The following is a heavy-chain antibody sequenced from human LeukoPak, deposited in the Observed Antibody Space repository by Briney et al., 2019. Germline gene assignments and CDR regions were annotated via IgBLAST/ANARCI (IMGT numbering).Heavy chain of an antibody. CDR3: AKDGGYSGYDGFDY. D-gene: IGHD5-12*01. J-gene: IGHJ4*02. CDR1: GYTFTSYD. Sequence: ASVKVSCKASGYTFTSYDIDWVRQATGQGLEWMGWMNPNSGNTGYAQKFQGRVTMTRNTSISTAYMELSSLRAEDTAVYYCAKDGGYSGYDGFDYWGQGTLVTVSS. V-gene: IGHV1-8*01. CDR2: MNPNSGNT.